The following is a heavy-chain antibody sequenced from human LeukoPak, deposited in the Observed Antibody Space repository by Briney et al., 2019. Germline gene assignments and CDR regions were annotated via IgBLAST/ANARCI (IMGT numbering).Heavy chain of an antibody. D-gene: IGHD1-26*01. CDR1: GFTFSSYE. V-gene: IGHV3-48*03. CDR2: ISSSGSTI. CDR3: AKDVVGATNYYYYGMDV. Sequence: GGSLRLSCAASGFTFSSYEMNWVRQAPGKGLEWVSYISSSGSTIYYADSVKGRFTISRDNSKNTLYLQMNSLRAEDTAVYYCAKDVVGATNYYYYGMDVWGQGTTVTVSS. J-gene: IGHJ6*02.